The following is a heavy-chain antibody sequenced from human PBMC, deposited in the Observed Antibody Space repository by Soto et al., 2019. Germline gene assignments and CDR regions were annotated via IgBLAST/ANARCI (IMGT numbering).Heavy chain of an antibody. V-gene: IGHV3-21*01. CDR1: GSTFSTYI. CDR2: ISVSSRYI. Sequence: EVPLVESGGGLVKPGGSLRLSCAVSGSTFSTYIMNWVRQAPGKGLEWVSSISVSSRYIYYADSVKGRFTISRDNAKNSLYLQMNSLSAEDTAVYYCARTTIFGASGMDVWGQGTTVTVSS. J-gene: IGHJ6*02. D-gene: IGHD3-3*01. CDR3: ARTTIFGASGMDV.